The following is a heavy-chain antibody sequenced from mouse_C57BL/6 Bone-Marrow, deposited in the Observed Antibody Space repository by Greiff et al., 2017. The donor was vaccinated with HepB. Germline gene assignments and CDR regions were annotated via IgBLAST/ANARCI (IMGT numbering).Heavy chain of an antibody. V-gene: IGHV5-16*01. CDR1: GFTFSDYY. CDR2: INYDGSST. J-gene: IGHJ3*01. CDR3: ARGPYYYGSSPWFAY. D-gene: IGHD1-1*01. Sequence: EVKVVESEGGLVQPGSSMKLSCTASGFTFSDYYMAWVRQVPEKGLEWVANINYDGSSTYYLDSLKSRFIISRDNAKNILYLQMSSLKSEDTATYYCARGPYYYGSSPWFAYWGQGTLVTVSA.